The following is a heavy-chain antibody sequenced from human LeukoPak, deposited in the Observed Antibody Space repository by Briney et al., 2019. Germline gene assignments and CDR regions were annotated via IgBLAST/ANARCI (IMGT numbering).Heavy chain of an antibody. V-gene: IGHV4-61*02. D-gene: IGHD1-26*01. CDR2: IYTSGST. J-gene: IGHJ4*02. CDR1: GGSISSGSYY. Sequence: PSETLSLTCTVSGGSISSGSYYWSWIRQPAGKGLEWIGRIYTSGSTNYNPSLKSRDTISVDTSKNQFSLKLSSVTAADTAVYYCARDGGATLYWGQGTLVTVSS. CDR3: ARDGGATLY.